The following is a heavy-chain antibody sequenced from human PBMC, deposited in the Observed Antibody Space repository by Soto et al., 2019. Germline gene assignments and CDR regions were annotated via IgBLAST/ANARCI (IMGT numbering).Heavy chain of an antibody. J-gene: IGHJ4*02. CDR2: MNPNSGNT. CDR3: ARGHFEYYGSGSYYADD. D-gene: IGHD3-10*01. Sequence: GASVKVSCKASGYTFTSYDINWVRQATGQGLEWMGWMNPNSGNTGYAQKFQGRVTMTRNTSISTAYMELSSLRSEDTAVYYCARGHFEYYGSGSYYADDWGQGTLVTVSS. V-gene: IGHV1-8*01. CDR1: GYTFTSYD.